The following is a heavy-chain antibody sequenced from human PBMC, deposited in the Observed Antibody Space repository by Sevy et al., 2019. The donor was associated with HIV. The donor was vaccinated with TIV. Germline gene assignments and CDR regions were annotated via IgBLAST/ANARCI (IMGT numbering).Heavy chain of an antibody. J-gene: IGHJ5*02. D-gene: IGHD3-10*01. CDR1: GFTFSSYA. CDR3: AERALVRGVFPGGEAS. CDR2: ISGSGDTT. Sequence: GGSLRLSCAVSGFTFSSYAMSWVRQAPGKGLEWVSGISGSGDTTHYADSVKGRFTISRDNSKNTLYLQMNTLRAEDRAVYYCAERALVRGVFPGGEASWGQGTLVTVSS. V-gene: IGHV3-23*01.